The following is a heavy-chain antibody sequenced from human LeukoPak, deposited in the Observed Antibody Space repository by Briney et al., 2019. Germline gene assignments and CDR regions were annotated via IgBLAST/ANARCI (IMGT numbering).Heavy chain of an antibody. V-gene: IGHV3-72*01. CDR1: GFTFSDHS. Sequence: QPGGSLRLSCAASGFTFSDHSMDWVRQAQGKGLEWVGRTRNKPNSYTTEYAASVKGRFTISRDDSKNSLYLQMNSLKTEDTAVYYCARERLYYYDTSGRGVDAFDIWGQGTMVTVSS. CDR3: ARERLYYYDTSGRGVDAFDI. CDR2: TRNKPNSYTT. D-gene: IGHD3-22*01. J-gene: IGHJ3*02.